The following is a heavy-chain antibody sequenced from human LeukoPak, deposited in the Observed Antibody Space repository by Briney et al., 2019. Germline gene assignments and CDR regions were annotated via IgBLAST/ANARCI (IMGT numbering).Heavy chain of an antibody. CDR1: GGTFSSYA. V-gene: IGHV1-69*05. CDR2: IIPIFGTA. J-gene: IGHJ1*01. Sequence: SVKVSCKASGGTFSSYAISWVRQAPGQGLEWMGRIIPIFGTANYAQKFQGRVTITTDESTSTAYMELSSLRSEDTAVYYCAGVYYYDSSGYFRLQHWGQGTLVTVPS. CDR3: AGVYYYDSSGYFRLQH. D-gene: IGHD3-22*01.